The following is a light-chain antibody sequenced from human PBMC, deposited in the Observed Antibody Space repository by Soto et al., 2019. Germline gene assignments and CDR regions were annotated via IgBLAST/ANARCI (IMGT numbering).Light chain of an antibody. CDR1: QSSSKY. J-gene: IGKJ1*01. V-gene: IGKV3-20*01. Sequence: EIVLTQSPGTLSLSPGERATLSCRAGQSSSKYLAWYQQKPGQAPRVLIYGTSSRATGIPDRFSGSGSGPDFTLTISRLETEDFAVYYCQQYGNLPWTFGQGTKVEIK. CDR3: QQYGNLPWT. CDR2: GTS.